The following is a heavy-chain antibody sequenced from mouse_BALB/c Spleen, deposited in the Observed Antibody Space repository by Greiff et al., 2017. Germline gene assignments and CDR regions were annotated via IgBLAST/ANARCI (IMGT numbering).Heavy chain of an antibody. CDR3: ARFDGYHWYFDV. CDR1: GYTFTSYW. D-gene: IGHD2-3*01. CDR2: INPSTGYT. J-gene: IGHJ1*01. Sequence: QVQLKQSGAELAKPGASVKMSCKASGYTFTSYWMHWVKQRPGQGLEWIGYINPSTGYTEYNQKFKDKATLTADKSSSTAYMQLSSLTSEDSAVYYCARFDGYHWYFDVWGAGTTVTVSS. V-gene: IGHV1-7*01.